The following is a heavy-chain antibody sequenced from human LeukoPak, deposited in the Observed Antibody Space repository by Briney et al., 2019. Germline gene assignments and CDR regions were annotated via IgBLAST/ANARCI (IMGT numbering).Heavy chain of an antibody. D-gene: IGHD3-3*01. J-gene: IGHJ4*02. CDR1: GFTVSSNY. CDR3: ARDSFWSTPFDY. V-gene: IGHV3-53*01. Sequence: PGRSLRLSCAASGFTVSSNYMSWVRQAPGKGLEWVSVIYSGGSTYYADSVKGRFTISRDNSKNTLYLQMNSLRAEDTAVYYCARDSFWSTPFDYWGQGTLVTVSS. CDR2: IYSGGST.